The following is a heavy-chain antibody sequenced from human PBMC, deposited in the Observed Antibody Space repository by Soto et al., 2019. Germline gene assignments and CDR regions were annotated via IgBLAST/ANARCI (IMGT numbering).Heavy chain of an antibody. V-gene: IGHV4-59*01. D-gene: IGHD4-17*01. J-gene: IGHJ4*02. CDR2: IYYRGTT. CDR1: GGSISGYY. Sequence: QVQLQESGPGLVKPSETLSLTCTVSGGSISGYYWSWVRQPPVKGLEWIGYIYYRGTTNYNPSLKSRLTMSVDTSKNQFSLKLSSVTAADTAIYYCARTTGDGDLDYWGRGTLVTVSS. CDR3: ARTTGDGDLDY.